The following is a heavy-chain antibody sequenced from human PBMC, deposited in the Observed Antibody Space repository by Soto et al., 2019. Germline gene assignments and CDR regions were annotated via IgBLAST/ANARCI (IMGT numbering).Heavy chain of an antibody. CDR3: ARLGLATFDH. J-gene: IGHJ4*02. CDR2: IYYSGST. Sequence: PSETLSLTCTVSGGSISSSSYYWGWIRQPPGKGLEWIGYIYYSGSTNYNPSLKSRVTISVDTSKNQFSLKLSSVTAADTAVYYCARLGLATFDHWGQGTLVTVSS. D-gene: IGHD5-12*01. CDR1: GGSISSSSYY. V-gene: IGHV4-61*05.